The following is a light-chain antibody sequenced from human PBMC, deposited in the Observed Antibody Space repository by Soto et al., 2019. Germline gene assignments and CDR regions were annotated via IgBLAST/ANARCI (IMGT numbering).Light chain of an antibody. Sequence: IQMTQSPSSLSASVGDRVTITFLASQDIRSDLGWFQQKPGKAPKRLMYAASTLESGVPLRFSGSRSGTEFTLTISSLQPEDFATYYCLQHNSYPFTFGPGTKVDI. V-gene: IGKV1-17*01. CDR1: QDIRSD. J-gene: IGKJ3*01. CDR2: AAS. CDR3: LQHNSYPFT.